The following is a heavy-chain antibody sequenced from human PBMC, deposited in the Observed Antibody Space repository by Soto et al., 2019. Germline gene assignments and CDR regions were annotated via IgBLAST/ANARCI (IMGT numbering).Heavy chain of an antibody. D-gene: IGHD3-22*01. V-gene: IGHV2-5*02. CDR2: IYWDEDK. CDR3: AHRGGGEWYYDSSGYYFDY. J-gene: IGHJ4*02. Sequence: SGPTLVNPTQTLTLTCTFSGFSLSTSGVGVGWIRQPPGKALEWLALIYWDEDKRYSPSLKSRLTITKDTSKNQVVLTMTNMDPVDTATYYCAHRGGGEWYYDSSGYYFDYWGQGTLVTVSS. CDR1: GFSLSTSGVG.